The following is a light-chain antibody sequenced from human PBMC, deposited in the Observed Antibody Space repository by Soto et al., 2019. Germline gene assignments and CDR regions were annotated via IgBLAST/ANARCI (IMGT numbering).Light chain of an antibody. CDR1: QSISSY. Sequence: DIQMTQSPSSLSASVGDRVTITCRASQSISSYLNWYQQKPGKAPKLLIYAASRLQSGVPSRFSGSGSGTDFTLTISSLQPEDFATYYCQQSYSTPITSGQGTRLEIK. V-gene: IGKV1-39*01. CDR2: AAS. CDR3: QQSYSTPIT. J-gene: IGKJ5*01.